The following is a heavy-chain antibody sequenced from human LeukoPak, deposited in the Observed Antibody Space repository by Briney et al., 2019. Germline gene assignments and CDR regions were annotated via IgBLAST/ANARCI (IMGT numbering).Heavy chain of an antibody. CDR2: ISSSSSYI. CDR3: ARDRGGNWFDP. Sequence: GGSLRLSCAASGFTFSSYSMNWVRQAPGKGLEWVSSISSSSSYIYYADSVKGRFTISRDSAKNSLYLQMNSLRAEDTAVYYCARDRGGNWFDPWGQGTLVTVSS. V-gene: IGHV3-21*01. J-gene: IGHJ5*02. CDR1: GFTFSSYS.